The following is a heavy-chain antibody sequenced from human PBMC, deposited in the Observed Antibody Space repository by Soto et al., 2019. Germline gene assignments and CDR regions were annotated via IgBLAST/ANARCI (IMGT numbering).Heavy chain of an antibody. V-gene: IGHV4-59*01. D-gene: IGHD3-3*01. Sequence: PAETLSLTCTVSGGSISSYYWSWIRQPPGKGLEWIGYIYYSGSTNYNPSLKGRVTISVDTSKNQSPLKLSSVTAADTAVYYCARVSGRFLDYYYYYYYMDVWGKGTTVTVS. CDR3: ARVSGRFLDYYYYYYYMDV. CDR2: IYYSGST. J-gene: IGHJ6*03. CDR1: GGSISSYY.